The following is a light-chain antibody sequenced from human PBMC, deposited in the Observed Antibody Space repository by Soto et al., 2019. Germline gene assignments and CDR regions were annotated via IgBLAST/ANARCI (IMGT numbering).Light chain of an antibody. CDR2: GAS. CDR3: QQYNTWPRA. Sequence: EIVMTQSPTTLSVSPGERATLSCRASQSVGSKLAWYQQKPGQAPRLLIYGASTRATGIPARFSGSGSGTEFTLTISSLQSEDFEVYYCQQYNTWPRAFGQGTMVEIK. J-gene: IGKJ1*01. CDR1: QSVGSK. V-gene: IGKV3-15*01.